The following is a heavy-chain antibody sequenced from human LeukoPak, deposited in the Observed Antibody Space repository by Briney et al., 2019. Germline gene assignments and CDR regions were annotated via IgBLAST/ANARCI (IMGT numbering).Heavy chain of an antibody. V-gene: IGHV3-23*01. D-gene: IGHD6-19*01. Sequence: RGSLRLSCAASGLTFKNFAISCVRQAPGKGLEWLAVTSGDEDSTHYADSVRGHFVISTDNSKNTSFLHMKSLRAEDAAVYYCTIDLMTGFSSGWHFGYWGQGTLVTVSS. CDR1: GLTFKNFA. J-gene: IGHJ4*02. CDR3: TIDLMTGFSSGWHFGY. CDR2: TSGDEDST.